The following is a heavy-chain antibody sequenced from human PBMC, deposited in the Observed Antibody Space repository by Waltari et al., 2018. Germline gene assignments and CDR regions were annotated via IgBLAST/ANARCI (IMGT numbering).Heavy chain of an antibody. CDR2: ISSGGKTI. CDR3: ARGITLDV. Sequence: EVRLVVSGGGLIQSGESLGLSWSGCGFPFSATSVNWVRQAAGKGLEWVSFISSGGKTIYYADSVKGRFTISRDNAKNSLFLQMNSLRDEDTAVYYCARGITLDVWGQGTTVTVSS. CDR1: GFPFSATS. J-gene: IGHJ6*02. V-gene: IGHV3-48*02.